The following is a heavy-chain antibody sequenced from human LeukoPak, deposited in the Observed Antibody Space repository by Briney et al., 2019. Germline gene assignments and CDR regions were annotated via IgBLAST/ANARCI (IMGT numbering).Heavy chain of an antibody. CDR2: ISSSSITI. CDR3: ARGRGGSYSAIDY. V-gene: IGHV3-48*04. D-gene: IGHD2-15*01. J-gene: IGHJ4*02. CDR1: GFTFSSYS. Sequence: SGGSLRLSCAASGFTFSSYSLNWVRQAPGKGLEWDSFISSSSITIYYADSVKGRFTISRDNAEKSLYLQMNSLRAEDTAVYYCARGRGGSYSAIDYWGQGTLVTVSS.